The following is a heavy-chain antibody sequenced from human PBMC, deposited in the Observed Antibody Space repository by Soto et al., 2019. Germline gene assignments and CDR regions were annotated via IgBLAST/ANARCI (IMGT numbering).Heavy chain of an antibody. CDR1: GGTFSSYA. Sequence: QVQLVQSGAEVKKPGSSVKVSCKASGGTFSSYAISWVRQAPGQGLEWMGGIIPIFGTANYAQKFQGRVTITADKSTSTAYMELCSLTSEHTAVYYCARQVVEPYYFDYWGQGTLVTVSS. CDR2: IIPIFGTA. CDR3: ARQVVEPYYFDY. D-gene: IGHD1-1*01. J-gene: IGHJ4*02. V-gene: IGHV1-69*06.